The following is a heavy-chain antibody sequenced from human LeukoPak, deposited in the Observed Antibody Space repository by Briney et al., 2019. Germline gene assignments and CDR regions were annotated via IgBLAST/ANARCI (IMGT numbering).Heavy chain of an antibody. CDR3: ARDRGGAYYDILTGYRESSNFDY. J-gene: IGHJ4*02. CDR2: ISSSGSTI. D-gene: IGHD3-9*01. Sequence: IPGGSLRLSCAASGFTFSDYYMSWIRQAPGKGLEWVSYISSSGSTIYYADSVKGRFTISRGNAKNSLYLQMNSLRAEDTAVYYCARDRGGAYYDILTGYRESSNFDYWGQGTLVTVSS. V-gene: IGHV3-11*01. CDR1: GFTFSDYY.